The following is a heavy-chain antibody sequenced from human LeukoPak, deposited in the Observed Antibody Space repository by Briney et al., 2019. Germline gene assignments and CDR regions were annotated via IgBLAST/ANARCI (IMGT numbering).Heavy chain of an antibody. J-gene: IGHJ4*02. D-gene: IGHD5-12*01. CDR2: ITYSGST. CDR1: GGSISSDDYY. CDR3: ARGGVGGYDYFDS. Sequence: PSETLSVTCTVSGGSISSDDYYWSWIRQPPGKGLEWIGHITYSGSTDYSPSLRSRVTMSVDTSKNQFSLKLNSVTAAETAMYFCARGGVGGYDYFDSWGQGTLVAVSS. V-gene: IGHV4-30-4*01.